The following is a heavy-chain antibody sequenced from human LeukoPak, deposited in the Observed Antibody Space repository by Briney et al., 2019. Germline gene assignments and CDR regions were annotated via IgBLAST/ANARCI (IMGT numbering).Heavy chain of an antibody. CDR1: GYTFTGYY. CDR3: ARVSGYSSGWYPFDY. J-gene: IGHJ4*02. CDR2: INPNSGGT. V-gene: IGHV1-2*02. D-gene: IGHD6-19*01. Sequence: ASVKVSCTASGYTFTGYYMHWVRQAPGQGLEWMGWINPNSGGTNYAQKFQGRVTMTRDTSISTAYMELSRLRSDDTAVYYCARVSGYSSGWYPFDYWGQGTLVTVSS.